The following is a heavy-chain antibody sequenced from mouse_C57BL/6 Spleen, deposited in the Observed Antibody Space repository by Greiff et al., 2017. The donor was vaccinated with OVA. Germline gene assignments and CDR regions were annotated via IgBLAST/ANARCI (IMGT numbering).Heavy chain of an antibody. CDR2: ISSGSSTI. Sequence: EVQRVESGGGLVKPGGSLKLSCAASGFTFSDYGMHWVRQAPEKGLEWVAYISSGSSTIYYADTVKGRFTISRDNAKNTLFLQMTSLRTEDTAMYYCARAIYYYGYFDYWGQGTTLTVAS. CDR1: GFTFSDYG. D-gene: IGHD1-1*01. CDR3: ARAIYYYGYFDY. J-gene: IGHJ2*01. V-gene: IGHV5-17*01.